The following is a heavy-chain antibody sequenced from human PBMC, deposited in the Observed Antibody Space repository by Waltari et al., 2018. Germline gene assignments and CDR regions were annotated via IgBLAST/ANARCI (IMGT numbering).Heavy chain of an antibody. Sequence: QLQLQLSGPGLVKPSETLSLTCTVSGVSLSDTGSCGGWFRLSPGRGLESIGHFCHGGKTYYNPSLRNRLSMSEDTSKRHFSLKVSSMSAPDTAVYYCARLSAALDDFYFYDYWGLGIPVTVSS. V-gene: IGHV4-39*02. J-gene: IGHJ4*02. D-gene: IGHD1-1*01. CDR2: FCHGGKT. CDR3: ARLSAALDDFYFYDY. CDR1: GVSLSDTGSC.